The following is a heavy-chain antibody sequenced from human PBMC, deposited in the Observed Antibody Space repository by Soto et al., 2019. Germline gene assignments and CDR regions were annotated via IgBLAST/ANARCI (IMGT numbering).Heavy chain of an antibody. Sequence: SETLSLTCSVSGGSVSSQTHFWSWIRQAPGKGLEWIGYVYYSGITNSNPSLKSRVTISADTSHNQIFLSLTSVTAADTAVYYWAREDMSGTYVFDSWGQGTLGTGSS. V-gene: IGHV4-61*01. D-gene: IGHD1-26*01. CDR1: GGSVSSQTHF. CDR2: VYYSGIT. CDR3: AREDMSGTYVFDS. J-gene: IGHJ4*02.